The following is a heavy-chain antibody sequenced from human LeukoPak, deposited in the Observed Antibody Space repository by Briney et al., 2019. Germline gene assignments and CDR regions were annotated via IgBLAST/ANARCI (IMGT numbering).Heavy chain of an antibody. D-gene: IGHD2-2*01. V-gene: IGHV5-51*01. J-gene: IGHJ4*02. Sequence: GESLKFSCKGSGYSFSSYWIGWVRQMPGKGLEWMGVIYPGDSDTRYSPSFQGQVTISADKSISTAYLQWSSLKASDTAMYYCARVVDCSSTSCLVFFDYWGQGTLVTVSS. CDR3: ARVVDCSSTSCLVFFDY. CDR1: GYSFSSYW. CDR2: IYPGDSDT.